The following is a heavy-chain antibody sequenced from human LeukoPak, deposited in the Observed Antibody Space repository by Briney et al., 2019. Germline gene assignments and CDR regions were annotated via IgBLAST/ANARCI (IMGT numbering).Heavy chain of an antibody. Sequence: PSETLSLTCTVSGGSISSSSYYWGWTRQPPGKGLEWIGGIYYSGSTYYNPSLKSRVTISVDTSKNQFSLKLSSVTAADTAVYYCARHWQGVDSSSSAAGVVWVWFDPWGQGTLVTVSS. D-gene: IGHD6-6*01. CDR1: GGSISSSSYY. J-gene: IGHJ5*02. CDR2: IYYSGST. V-gene: IGHV4-39*01. CDR3: ARHWQGVDSSSSAAGVVWVWFDP.